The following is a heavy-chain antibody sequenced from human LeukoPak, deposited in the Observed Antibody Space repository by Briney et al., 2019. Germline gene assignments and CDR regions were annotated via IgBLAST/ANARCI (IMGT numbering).Heavy chain of an antibody. V-gene: IGHV2-5*02. CDR1: GFSLTTSGVA. Sequence: SGPTLVNPTQTLTLTCTFSGFSLTTSGVAVGWIRQPPGKALEWLALIYWDDDKRYSPSLKSRLTITKDTSKNQVVLTMTNMDPVDTATYYCAHSMLVGELIHLSPFDYWGQGTLVTVSS. J-gene: IGHJ4*02. D-gene: IGHD3-10*01. CDR2: IYWDDDK. CDR3: AHSMLVGELIHLSPFDY.